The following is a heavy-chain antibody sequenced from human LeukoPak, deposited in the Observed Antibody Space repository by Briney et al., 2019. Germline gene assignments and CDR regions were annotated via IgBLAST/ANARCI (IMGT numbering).Heavy chain of an antibody. CDR2: IYYSGST. D-gene: IGHD3-22*01. Sequence: SETLSLTCTVSGGSISSYYWSWIRQPPGKGLEWIGYIYYSGSTNYNPSLKSRVTISVDTSKSQFSLKLSSVTAADTAVYYCARGRNYYDRGYYFDYWGQGTLVTVSS. V-gene: IGHV4-59*01. CDR1: GGSISSYY. J-gene: IGHJ4*02. CDR3: ARGRNYYDRGYYFDY.